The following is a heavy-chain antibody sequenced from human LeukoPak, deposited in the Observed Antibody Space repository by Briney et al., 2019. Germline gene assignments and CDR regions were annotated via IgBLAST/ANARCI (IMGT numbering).Heavy chain of an antibody. J-gene: IGHJ4*02. Sequence: PGGSLRLSCATSGFTFSISWTTWVRQAPGKGLEWVAFMNKDGSEKNCVDSVQGRFTISRDDAKNSLFLQMNSLRAEDTAVYYCARGGVSGGFDYWGQGTLVTVSS. CDR1: GFTFSISW. CDR2: MNKDGSEK. CDR3: ARGGVSGGFDY. D-gene: IGHD1-26*01. V-gene: IGHV3-7*03.